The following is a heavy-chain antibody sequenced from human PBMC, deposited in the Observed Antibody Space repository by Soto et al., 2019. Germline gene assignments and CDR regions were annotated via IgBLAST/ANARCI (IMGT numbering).Heavy chain of an antibody. CDR3: ARDVIRDGYNFGFDY. Sequence: QVQLVQSGAEVKKPGSSVKVSCKASGGTFSSYAISWVRQAPGQGLEWMGGIIPIFGTANYAQKFQGRVPITADQATRKAYEELSSLSYEDTGGYYGARDVIRDGYNFGFDYWGQGTLVTVSS. J-gene: IGHJ4*02. CDR1: GGTFSSYA. D-gene: IGHD5-12*01. CDR2: IIPIFGTA. V-gene: IGHV1-69*01.